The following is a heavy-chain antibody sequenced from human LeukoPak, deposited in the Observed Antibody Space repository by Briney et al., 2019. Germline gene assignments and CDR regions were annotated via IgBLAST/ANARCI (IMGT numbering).Heavy chain of an antibody. CDR3: VRPLEEYSYATLGY. D-gene: IGHD5-18*01. Sequence: PSETLSLTCTVSGDSISSYFWSWIRQPPGKGLEWIGYIYFSGSTNYNPSLKSRVTMSLDTSKSQLSLKLSSVTAADTAVYYCVRPLEEYSYATLGYWGQGTLVTVSS. V-gene: IGHV4-59*01. J-gene: IGHJ4*02. CDR1: GDSISSYF. CDR2: IYFSGST.